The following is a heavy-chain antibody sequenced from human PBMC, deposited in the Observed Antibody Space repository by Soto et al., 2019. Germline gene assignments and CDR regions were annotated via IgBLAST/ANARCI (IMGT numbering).Heavy chain of an antibody. CDR2: IYYSGST. CDR1: GGSISSGDYY. V-gene: IGHV4-30-4*01. Sequence: SESLSRTCTVSGGSISSGDYYWSWIRQPPGKGLEWIGYIYYSGSTYYNPSLKSRVTISVDTSKNQCSLKLSSVTAADTAVYYCARVGGCTNGVCYKYFDYWGQGTLVTVSS. D-gene: IGHD2-8*01. J-gene: IGHJ4*02. CDR3: ARVGGCTNGVCYKYFDY.